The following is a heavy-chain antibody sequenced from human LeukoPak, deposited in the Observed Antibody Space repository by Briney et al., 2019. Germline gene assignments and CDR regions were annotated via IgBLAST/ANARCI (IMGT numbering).Heavy chain of an antibody. CDR1: GFPLSSYS. CDR3: VRVKGSYFDY. CDR2: ISSSGSAI. V-gene: IGHV3-48*01. J-gene: IGHJ4*02. D-gene: IGHD2-15*01. Sequence: HPGGSLRLSCAASGFPLSSYSINWVRQAPGKGLEWVSYISSSGSAIYCVDSVKGRFTVSRDNAKNSLFLQMNSPRAEDTAVYYCVRVKGSYFDYWGQGALVTVSS.